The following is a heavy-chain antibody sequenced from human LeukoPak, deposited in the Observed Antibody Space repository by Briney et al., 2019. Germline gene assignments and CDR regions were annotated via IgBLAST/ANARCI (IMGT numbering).Heavy chain of an antibody. CDR1: GGSISSYY. Sequence: SETLSLTCTVSGGSISSYYWSWIRQPPGKGLEWIGYIYYSGSTNYNPSLKGRVTISVDTSKNQFSLKLSSVTAADTAVYYCARMGPIVHTYYYDSSGYYYSSAFDYWGQGTLVTVSS. J-gene: IGHJ4*02. D-gene: IGHD3-22*01. V-gene: IGHV4-59*01. CDR2: IYYSGST. CDR3: ARMGPIVHTYYYDSSGYYYSSAFDY.